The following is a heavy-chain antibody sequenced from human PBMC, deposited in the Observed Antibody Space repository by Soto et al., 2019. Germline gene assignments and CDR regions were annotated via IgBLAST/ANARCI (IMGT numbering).Heavy chain of an antibody. CDR2: ITNTGITT. CDR3: AKGFDYGDTKHIDH. D-gene: IGHD4-17*01. V-gene: IGHV3-23*01. J-gene: IGHJ4*02. CDR1: GFDFSTHA. Sequence: GGSLSLSCAASGFDFSTHARSWVRQAPGKGLEWLSSITNTGITTHYADSVKGRFTISRENSRNTLHLQINNLRVDDTAVYYCAKGFDYGDTKHIDHWGQGTLATVSS.